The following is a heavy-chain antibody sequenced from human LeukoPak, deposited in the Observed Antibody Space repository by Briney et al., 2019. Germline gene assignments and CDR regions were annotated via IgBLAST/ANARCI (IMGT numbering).Heavy chain of an antibody. J-gene: IGHJ4*02. CDR2: IYHSGST. D-gene: IGHD3-3*01. V-gene: IGHV4-30-2*01. CDR1: GGSISSGGYS. Sequence: SQTLSLTCAVSGGSISSGGYSWSWIRQPPGKGLEWIGYIYHSGSTYYNPSLKSRVTISVDTSKNQFSLKLSSVTAADTAVYYCARKSYYDFWSGYYTFDYWGQGTLVTVSS. CDR3: ARKSYYDFWSGYYTFDY.